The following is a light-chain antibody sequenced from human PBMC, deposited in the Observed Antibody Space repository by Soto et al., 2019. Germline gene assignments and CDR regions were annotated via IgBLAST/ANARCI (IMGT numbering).Light chain of an antibody. CDR3: QQYFSFPYT. CDR1: QSILYSSNNKDF. J-gene: IGKJ2*01. Sequence: ILMTQSPDSLAVSLGESATINCTSSQSILYSSNNKDFLSWYQQKPGQHPKLLIHWASSREFGVPDRFRGSGSGTDFTLTISRLQAEDLAVYFCQQYFSFPYTFGQGTKLAIK. V-gene: IGKV4-1*01. CDR2: WAS.